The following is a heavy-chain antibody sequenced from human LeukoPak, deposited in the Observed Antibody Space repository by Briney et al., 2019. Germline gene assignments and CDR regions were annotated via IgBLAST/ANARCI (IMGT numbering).Heavy chain of an antibody. CDR1: GFTFNNYY. Sequence: GGSLRLSCATSGFTFNNYYMTWVRQAPGKGLEWVDHIMRDGNEKHYVDSVKGRFTISRDNAKNSLYLQMNSLRAEDTAVYYCARDGGSGADYWGQGTLVSVSS. V-gene: IGHV3-7*01. CDR3: ARDGGSGADY. J-gene: IGHJ4*02. D-gene: IGHD3-16*01. CDR2: IMRDGNEK.